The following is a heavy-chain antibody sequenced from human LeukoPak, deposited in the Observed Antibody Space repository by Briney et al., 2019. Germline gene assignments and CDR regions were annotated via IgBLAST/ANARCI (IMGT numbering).Heavy chain of an antibody. V-gene: IGHV3-30*18. CDR2: ISYDGSND. CDR1: GLTFSNYG. CDR3: AKVLEYYSSSLFDY. D-gene: IGHD6-6*01. J-gene: IGHJ4*02. Sequence: PGRSLRLSCAASGLTFSNYGMHWVRQSPGKGLEWVAVISYDGSNDFYVDSVKGRFTISRDNSKNTLFLQMNSLRAEDTAVYYCAKVLEYYSSSLFDYWGQGTLVTVSS.